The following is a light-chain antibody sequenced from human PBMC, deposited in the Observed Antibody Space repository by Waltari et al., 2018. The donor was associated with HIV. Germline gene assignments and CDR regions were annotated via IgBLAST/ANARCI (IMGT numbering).Light chain of an antibody. CDR3: HQYGSTPRT. CDR1: QTITNEY. Sequence: EIELTQSPGTLSLSPGARATISCRASQTITNEYLAWYQQKPGQAPMLVIYGASVRATGIPDRFSGSGSETDFTLTISRLEPEDFAVYYCHQYGSTPRTFGQGTKVEIK. J-gene: IGKJ1*01. CDR2: GAS. V-gene: IGKV3-20*01.